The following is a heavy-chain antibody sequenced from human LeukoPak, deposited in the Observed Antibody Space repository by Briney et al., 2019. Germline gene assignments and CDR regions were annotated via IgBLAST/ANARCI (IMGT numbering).Heavy chain of an antibody. J-gene: IGHJ4*02. CDR1: GYTFVNYG. CDR2: ISLKSGSA. Sequence: GASVKVSCKTSGYTFVNYGINWVRQAPGQGLEWMGWISLKSGSAGYAQRVQGRVTLTTDTSTNTAYMELRSLRADDTAVYYCARVSYLRPYQLDSWGRGTLVSISS. D-gene: IGHD2-2*01. V-gene: IGHV1-18*01. CDR3: ARVSYLRPYQLDS.